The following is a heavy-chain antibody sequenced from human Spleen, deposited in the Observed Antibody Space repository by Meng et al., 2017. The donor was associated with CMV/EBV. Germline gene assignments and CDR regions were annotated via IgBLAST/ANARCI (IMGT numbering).Heavy chain of an antibody. CDR2: ISSSSTI. D-gene: IGHD6-6*01. CDR1: GFTFSDYY. Sequence: GGSLRLSCAASGFTFSDYYMNWVRQAPGKGLEWVSSISSSSTIYYADSVKGRFTISRDNAKNSLYLQMNSLRAEDTAVYYCARATREEYSSSSDWFDPWGQGTLVTVSS. V-gene: IGHV3-69-1*02. J-gene: IGHJ5*02. CDR3: ARATREEYSSSSDWFDP.